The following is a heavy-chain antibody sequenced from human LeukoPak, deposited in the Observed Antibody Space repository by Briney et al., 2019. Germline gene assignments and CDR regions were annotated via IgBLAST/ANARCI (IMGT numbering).Heavy chain of an antibody. CDR1: GFTFSSYG. CDR2: IRYDGSNK. Sequence: GGSLRLSCAASGFTFSSYGMHWVRQAPGKGLEWVAFIRYDGSNKYYADSVKGRFTISRDNSKNTLYLQMNSLRAEDTAVYYCAKGIGRQWLVPHWFDPWGRGTLVTVSS. D-gene: IGHD6-19*01. V-gene: IGHV3-30*02. CDR3: AKGIGRQWLVPHWFDP. J-gene: IGHJ5*02.